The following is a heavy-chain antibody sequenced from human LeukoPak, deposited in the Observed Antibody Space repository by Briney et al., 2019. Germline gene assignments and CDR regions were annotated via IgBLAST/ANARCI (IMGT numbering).Heavy chain of an antibody. CDR2: ISSSTSYI. V-gene: IGHV3-21*01. Sequence: GGSLRLSCAASGFTFSSYSMNWVRQAPGKGLEWVSSISSSTSYIYYADSVKGRFTISGDNANKSLYLQMNSLRAEDTAVYYCARDLRIDQYYLDYWGQGTLVTVSS. D-gene: IGHD2-15*01. J-gene: IGHJ4*02. CDR3: ARDLRIDQYYLDY. CDR1: GFTFSSYS.